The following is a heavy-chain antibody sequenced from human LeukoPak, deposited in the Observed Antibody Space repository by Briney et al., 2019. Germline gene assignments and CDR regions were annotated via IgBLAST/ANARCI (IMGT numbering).Heavy chain of an antibody. J-gene: IGHJ4*02. CDR3: ARAGAAAASSIDY. V-gene: IGHV4-34*01. CDR2: INHSGST. D-gene: IGHD6-13*01. Sequence: SETLSLTCTVSGGSINTYSWSWIRQPPGKGLEWIGEINHSGSTNYNPSLKSRVTISVDTSKNQFSLKLSSVTAADTAVYYCARAGAAAASSIDYWGQGTLVTVSS. CDR1: GGSINTYS.